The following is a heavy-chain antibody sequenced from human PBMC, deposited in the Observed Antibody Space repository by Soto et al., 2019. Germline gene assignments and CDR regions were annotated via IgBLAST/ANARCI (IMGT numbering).Heavy chain of an antibody. D-gene: IGHD1-1*01. J-gene: IGHJ4*02. CDR2: IYSGGST. CDR3: STEEGTRYNWNLRFDY. V-gene: IGHV3-53*05. CDR1: GFTVSSNY. Sequence: GGSLRLSCAASGFTVSSNYMSWVRQAPGKGLEWVSVIYSGGSTYYADSVKGRFTISRDNSKNTLYLQMSSLRSEDTAVYYCSTEEGTRYNWNLRFDYWGQGTLVTVSS.